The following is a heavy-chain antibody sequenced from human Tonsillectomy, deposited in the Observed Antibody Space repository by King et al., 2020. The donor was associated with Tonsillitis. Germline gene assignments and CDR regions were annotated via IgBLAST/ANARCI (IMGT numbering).Heavy chain of an antibody. Sequence: VQLVESGGGLVQPGGSLRLSCAASGFTVSSNYMSWVRQAPGKGLEWVSVIYSGGSTYYADSVKGRFTISRDNSKNTLYLQMNSLRAEDMAVYYCARERWVDDSSGYYDDWGQGTLVTVSS. CDR1: GFTVSSNY. V-gene: IGHV3-66*01. J-gene: IGHJ4*02. CDR3: ARERWVDDSSGYYDD. D-gene: IGHD3-22*01. CDR2: IYSGGST.